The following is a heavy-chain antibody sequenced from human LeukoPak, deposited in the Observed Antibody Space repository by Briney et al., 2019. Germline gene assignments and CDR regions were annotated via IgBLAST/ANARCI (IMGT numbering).Heavy chain of an antibody. D-gene: IGHD4-17*01. CDR2: ICHGAST. J-gene: IGHJ4*02. CDR3: ASGYGDYDFDY. Sequence: SETLSLTCIVSGYSISSGYYWGWIRQPPGKGLGWFGIICHGASTYYTRSLKARVTISVDTFKNTFYMQLSCVTSADTAVYYCASGYGDYDFDYWGQGTLVTVSS. V-gene: IGHV4-38-2*02. CDR1: GYSISSGYY.